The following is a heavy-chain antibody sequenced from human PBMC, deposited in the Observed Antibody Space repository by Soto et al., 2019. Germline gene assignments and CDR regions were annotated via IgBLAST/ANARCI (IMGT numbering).Heavy chain of an antibody. D-gene: IGHD3-10*01. CDR2: ISSSGSNI. Sequence: EVQLVESGGGLVQPGGSLRLSCAASGFTFSSYEMNWVRQAPGKGLEWVSYISSSGSNIYYADSVKGRFTISRDNAKNSLYLQMNSLRAEDTAVYYCAGDKSHNHLLRGVIIIFDYWGQGILVTVSS. CDR3: AGDKSHNHLLRGVIIIFDY. J-gene: IGHJ4*02. CDR1: GFTFSSYE. V-gene: IGHV3-48*03.